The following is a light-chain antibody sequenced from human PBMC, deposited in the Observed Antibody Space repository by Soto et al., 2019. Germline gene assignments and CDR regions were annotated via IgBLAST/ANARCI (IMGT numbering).Light chain of an antibody. CDR1: SRDVGGYNY. V-gene: IGLV2-14*01. Sequence: QSALTQPASVSGSPGQSITISCTGTSRDVGGYNYVSWYQQHPGKAPKLMIYDVNNRPSGVSNRFSASKSRNTASLTISGLQGEDEADYYGSSYTGSSTPYVFGTGTKLTVL. J-gene: IGLJ1*01. CDR3: SSYTGSSTPYV. CDR2: DVN.